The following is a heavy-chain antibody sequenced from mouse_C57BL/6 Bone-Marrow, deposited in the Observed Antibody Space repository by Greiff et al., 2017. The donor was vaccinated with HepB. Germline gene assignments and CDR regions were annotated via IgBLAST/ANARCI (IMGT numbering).Heavy chain of an antibody. CDR1: GYTFTSYW. CDR2: IHPNSGST. Sequence: VQLQQPGAELVKPGASVKLSCKASGYTFTSYWMHWVKQRPGQGLEWIGMIHPNSGSTNYNEKFKSKATLTVDKSSSTAYMQLSSLTSEDSAVYYCARGGGYGGVAWFAYWGQGTLVTVSA. V-gene: IGHV1-64*01. D-gene: IGHD2-2*01. J-gene: IGHJ3*01. CDR3: ARGGGYGGVAWFAY.